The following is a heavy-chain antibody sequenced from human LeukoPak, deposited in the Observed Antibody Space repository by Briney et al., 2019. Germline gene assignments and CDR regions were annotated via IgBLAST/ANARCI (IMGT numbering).Heavy chain of an antibody. D-gene: IGHD3-10*01. CDR2: MNPNSGNT. J-gene: IGHJ5*02. CDR3: ARGPIYGSGRTGKNWFDP. V-gene: IGHV1-8*03. CDR1: GYTFTSYD. Sequence: ASVKVSCKASGYTFTSYDINWVRQATGQGLEWMGWMNPNSGNTGYAQKFQGRVTITRNTSISTAYMELSSLRSEDTAVYYCARGPIYGSGRTGKNWFDPWGQGTLVTVSS.